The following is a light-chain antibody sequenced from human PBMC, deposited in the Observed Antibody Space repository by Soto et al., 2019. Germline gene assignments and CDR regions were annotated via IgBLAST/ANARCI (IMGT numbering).Light chain of an antibody. J-gene: IGKJ3*01. CDR1: QSLLYSGNNKYY. V-gene: IGKV4-1*01. Sequence: IVMTQSPDSLAVSFGARATIRCKSRQSLLYSGNNKYYLAWYQQKPGQTPKLLIYCASTRELGVPDRFSGSVSETEFTLTINSLQAEDVAVYYCQQYYATPFTFGHGTRVEIK. CDR3: QQYYATPFT. CDR2: CAS.